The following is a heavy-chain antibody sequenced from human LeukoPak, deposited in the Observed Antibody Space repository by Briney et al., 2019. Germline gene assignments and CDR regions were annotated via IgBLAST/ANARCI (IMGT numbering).Heavy chain of an antibody. Sequence: ASVKVSCKASGYTFTGYYMHWVRQAPGQGLEWMGWINPNSGGTNYAQKFQGRVTMTRDTSISTAYMELSRLRSDDTAVYYCARLQYGYCSSTSCQGGSDYWGQGTLVTVSS. CDR1: GYTFTGYY. D-gene: IGHD2-2*01. V-gene: IGHV1-2*02. CDR2: INPNSGGT. J-gene: IGHJ4*02. CDR3: ARLQYGYCSSTSCQGGSDY.